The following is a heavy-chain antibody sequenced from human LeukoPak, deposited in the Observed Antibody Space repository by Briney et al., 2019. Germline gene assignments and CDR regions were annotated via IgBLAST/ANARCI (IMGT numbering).Heavy chain of an antibody. V-gene: IGHV4-34*01. D-gene: IGHD1-26*01. CDR3: ARGRSYSGSFYGGSDRYHYYYMDV. CDR1: GGSFSGYY. CDR2: INHSGST. J-gene: IGHJ6*03. Sequence: SETLSLTCAVYGGSFSGYYWSWIRQPPGKGLEWIGEINHSGSTNYNPSLKSRVTVSVDTSKYQFSLKLSSVTAADTAVYYCARGRSYSGSFYGGSDRYHYYYMDVWGEGTTVTVSS.